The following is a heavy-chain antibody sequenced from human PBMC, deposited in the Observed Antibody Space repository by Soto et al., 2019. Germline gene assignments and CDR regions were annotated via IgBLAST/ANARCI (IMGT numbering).Heavy chain of an antibody. D-gene: IGHD6-13*01. CDR2: IYHSGST. Sequence: QLQLQESGSGLVKPSQTLSLTCAVSGGSISSGGYSWSWIRQPPGKGLEWIGYIYHSGSTYYNPSPKSGVTISVDRPKSQFSLKLSSVTAAATAVYYCASSHAGAHITAAVHWGQGTLVTVSS. J-gene: IGHJ4*02. CDR3: ASSHAGAHITAAVH. V-gene: IGHV4-30-2*01. CDR1: GGSISSGGYS.